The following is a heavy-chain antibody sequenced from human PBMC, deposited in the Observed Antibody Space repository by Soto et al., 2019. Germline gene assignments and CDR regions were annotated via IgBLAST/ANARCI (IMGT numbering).Heavy chain of an antibody. CDR1: GGSISSGGYC. CDR2: IYYSGST. D-gene: IGHD1-7*01. J-gene: IGHJ6*02. Sequence: QVQLQESGPGLVKPSQTLSLTCTVSGGSISSGGYCWSWIRQHPGKGLEWIGYIYYSGSTYYNPSLKSRVTISVDTSKNQFSLKLSSVTAADTAVYYCARGSRELLPLGFVSYGMDVWGQGTTVTVSS. CDR3: ARGSRELLPLGFVSYGMDV. V-gene: IGHV4-31*03.